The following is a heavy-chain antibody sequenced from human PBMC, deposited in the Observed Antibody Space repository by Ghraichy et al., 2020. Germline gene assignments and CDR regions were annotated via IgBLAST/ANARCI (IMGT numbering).Heavy chain of an antibody. J-gene: IGHJ5*02. CDR3: ARGWELPGANWFDP. V-gene: IGHV4-59*08. CDR1: GGSISSYY. CDR2: IYYSGST. D-gene: IGHD1-26*01. Sequence: SETLSLTCTVSGGSISSYYWSWIRQPPGKGLEWIGYIYYSGSTNYNPSLKSRVTISVDTSKNQFSLKLSSVTAADTAVYYCARGWELPGANWFDPWGQGTLVTVSS.